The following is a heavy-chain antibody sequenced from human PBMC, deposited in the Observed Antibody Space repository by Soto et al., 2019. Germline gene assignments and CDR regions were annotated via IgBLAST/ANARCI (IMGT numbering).Heavy chain of an antibody. J-gene: IGHJ6*03. CDR2: MNPNSGNT. CDR3: ARGSVVATVYYYYYMDV. Sequence: ASVKVSCKASGYTFTSYDINWVRQATGQGLEWMGWMNPNSGNTGYAQKFQGRVTMTRNTSISTAYMELSSLRSEDTAVYYCARGSVVATVYYYYYMDVWGKGTTVTVSS. CDR1: GYTFTSYD. D-gene: IGHD5-12*01. V-gene: IGHV1-8*01.